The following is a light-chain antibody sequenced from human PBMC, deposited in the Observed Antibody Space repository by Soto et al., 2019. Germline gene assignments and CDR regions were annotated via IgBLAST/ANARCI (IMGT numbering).Light chain of an antibody. Sequence: EIVLTQSPATLSLSPGERATLSCRASQSVSSYLAWYQQKPGQAPRLLIYDASNRATGIPARFSGSGSGTDFTLTISSLAPEDFAAYYCQQRSNWPPTFGPGTKVDIK. CDR1: QSVSSY. J-gene: IGKJ3*01. CDR3: QQRSNWPPT. V-gene: IGKV3-11*01. CDR2: DAS.